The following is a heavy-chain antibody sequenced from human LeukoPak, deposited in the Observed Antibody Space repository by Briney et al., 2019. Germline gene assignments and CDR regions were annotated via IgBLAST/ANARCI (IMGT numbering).Heavy chain of an antibody. CDR2: ISWNSGSI. D-gene: IGHD2-2*01. V-gene: IGHV3-9*01. Sequence: PGGSLRLSCAASGFTFDDYAMHWVRQAPGKGLEWVSGISWNSGSIGYADSVKGRFTISRDNAKNSLYLQMNSLRAEDTVLYYCAKSREFRYQYDYWGQGTLVTVSS. CDR1: GFTFDDYA. CDR3: AKSREFRYQYDY. J-gene: IGHJ4*02.